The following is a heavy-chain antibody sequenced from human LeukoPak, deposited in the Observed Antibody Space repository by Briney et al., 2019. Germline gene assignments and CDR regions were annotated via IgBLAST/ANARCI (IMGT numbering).Heavy chain of an antibody. CDR3: ARGAYDDSSGYYYALFFDY. V-gene: IGHV4-39*07. D-gene: IGHD3-22*01. J-gene: IGHJ4*02. CDR2: IYYSGST. Sequence: SETLSLTCSVSGGSISSRSYYWGWIRQPPGKGLEWIGSIYYSGSTYYNPSLKSRVTISVDTSKNQFSLKLSSVTAADTAVYYCARGAYDDSSGYYYALFFDYWGQGTLVTVSS. CDR1: GGSISSRSYY.